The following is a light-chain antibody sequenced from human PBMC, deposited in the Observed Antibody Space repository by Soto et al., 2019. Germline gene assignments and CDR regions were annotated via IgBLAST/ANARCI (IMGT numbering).Light chain of an antibody. CDR3: HQYGSSYT. J-gene: IGKJ2*01. V-gene: IGKV3-20*01. Sequence: EIVLTQSPGTLSLSPGERATLSCRASQSVDSSYLAWYQQNPGQAPRLLIYGASSRATGIPDRFSGSGSGTDFTLTISRLEPEDFAVYYCHQYGSSYTFGQGTKLEIK. CDR2: GAS. CDR1: QSVDSSY.